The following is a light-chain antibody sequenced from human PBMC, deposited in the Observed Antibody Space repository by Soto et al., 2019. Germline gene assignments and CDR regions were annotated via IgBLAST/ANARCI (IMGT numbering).Light chain of an antibody. CDR3: CSYSISTAYL. J-gene: IGLJ1*01. V-gene: IGLV2-14*01. CDR2: KVN. CDR1: SSDVGSYDF. Sequence: QSALTQPASVSGSPGQSITISCTGTSSDVGSYDFVSWYQLHPGKAPKLILFKVNNRPSGVSYRFSGSKSGNTASLTISGLQAEDEAEYFCCSYSISTAYLFGTGTKLTVL.